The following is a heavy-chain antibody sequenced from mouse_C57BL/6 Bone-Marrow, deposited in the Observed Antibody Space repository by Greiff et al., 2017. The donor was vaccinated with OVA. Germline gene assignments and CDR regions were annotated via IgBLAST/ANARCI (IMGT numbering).Heavy chain of an antibody. CDR1: GYSFTGYY. V-gene: IGHV1-31*01. D-gene: IGHD1-1*01. CDR2: IYPYNGVS. Sequence: DVQLQESGPELVKPGASVKISCKASGYSFTGYYMHWVKQSHGNILDWIGYIYPYNGVSSYNQKFKGKATLTVDKSSSTAYMELRSLTSEDSAVYYGARGDYYGSSLPFAYWGQGTLVTVSA. CDR3: ARGDYYGSSLPFAY. J-gene: IGHJ3*01.